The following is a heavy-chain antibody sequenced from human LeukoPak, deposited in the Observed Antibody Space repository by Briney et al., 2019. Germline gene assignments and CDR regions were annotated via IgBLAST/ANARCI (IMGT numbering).Heavy chain of an antibody. J-gene: IGHJ6*02. CDR1: GYTFTSYG. CDR3: AGGGIAAAERYYYYGMDV. Sequence: ASVKVSCKASGYTFTSYGISWVRQAPGQGLEWMGWISAYNGNTNYAQKLQGRVTMTTDTSTSTAYMELRSLRSDDTAVYYCAGGGIAAAERYYYYGMDVWGQGTTVTVSS. V-gene: IGHV1-18*01. D-gene: IGHD6-13*01. CDR2: ISAYNGNT.